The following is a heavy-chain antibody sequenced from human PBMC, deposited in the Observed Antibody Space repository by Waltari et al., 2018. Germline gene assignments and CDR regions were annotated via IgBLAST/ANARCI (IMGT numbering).Heavy chain of an antibody. V-gene: IGHV4-59*04. J-gene: IGHJ4*02. CDR3: ARVGTTGNSPFDF. D-gene: IGHD3-16*01. CDR1: GGSVNYYY. Sequence: QVQLQESGPGRVKPSETLSLTCAVSGGSVNYYYWSWIRQSPGRGLGGIGYIYYNGKTAYRPALQSRVTRSLDTSKNQCSLRLTSVTAADTAVYYCARVGTTGNSPFDFWGQGTLVIVSS. CDR2: IYYNGKT.